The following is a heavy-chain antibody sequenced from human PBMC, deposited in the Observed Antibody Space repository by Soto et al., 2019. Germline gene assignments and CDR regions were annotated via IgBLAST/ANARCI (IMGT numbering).Heavy chain of an antibody. CDR3: ARERQMYYDFWSGYSYYFDY. Sequence: PGGSLRLCCAASGFTFSSYWMNWVRQAPGKGLEWVASIKPDGSEKYYVDFVKGRFTISRDNDEDSLYLQMNTLRAEDTAVYYCARERQMYYDFWSGYSYYFDYWGQGTLVTVSS. CDR1: GFTFSSYW. J-gene: IGHJ4*02. CDR2: IKPDGSEK. V-gene: IGHV3-7*03. D-gene: IGHD3-3*01.